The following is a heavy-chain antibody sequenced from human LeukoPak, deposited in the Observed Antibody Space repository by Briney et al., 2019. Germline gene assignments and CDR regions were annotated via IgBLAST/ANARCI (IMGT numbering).Heavy chain of an antibody. CDR3: AKDMAYCSSTSCYRVRAFDI. CDR1: GFTFSSYG. Sequence: GGSLRLSCAASGFTFSSYGMHWVRQAPGKGLEWVAVISYDGSNKYYADSVKGRFTISRDNSKNTLCLQMNSLRAEDTAVYYCAKDMAYCSSTSCYRVRAFDIWGQGTMVTVSS. D-gene: IGHD2-2*01. J-gene: IGHJ3*02. V-gene: IGHV3-30*18. CDR2: ISYDGSNK.